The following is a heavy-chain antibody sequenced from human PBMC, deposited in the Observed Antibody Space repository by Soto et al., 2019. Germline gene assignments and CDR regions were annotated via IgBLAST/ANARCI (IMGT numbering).Heavy chain of an antibody. CDR2: ISGSGIST. V-gene: IGHV3-23*01. CDR1: GFTFSTYP. J-gene: IGHJ6*02. D-gene: IGHD4-4*01. Sequence: GSLRLSCAASGFTFSTYPMSWVRQAPGKGLEWVSGISGSGISTYYTDSVKGRFTISRDNSKDTVFLQMNSLGDEDTAVYYCVKPPVITASYYYYDMDVWGPGTTVTVSS. CDR3: VKPPVITASYYYYDMDV.